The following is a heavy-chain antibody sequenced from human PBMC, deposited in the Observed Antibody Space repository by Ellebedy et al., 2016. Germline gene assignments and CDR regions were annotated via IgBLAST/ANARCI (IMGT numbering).Heavy chain of an antibody. Sequence: GGSLRLXCAASGFTFGSYAMSWVRQAPGKGLEWVSVITDSGGNTNYADSVKGRLTISRDNSKNTLYLQMNSLRAEDTAVYYCAKRRSRLRTIDYWGQGTLVTVSS. CDR3: AKRRSRLRTIDY. CDR2: ITDSGGNT. CDR1: GFTFGSYA. J-gene: IGHJ4*02. V-gene: IGHV3-23*01. D-gene: IGHD5-18*01.